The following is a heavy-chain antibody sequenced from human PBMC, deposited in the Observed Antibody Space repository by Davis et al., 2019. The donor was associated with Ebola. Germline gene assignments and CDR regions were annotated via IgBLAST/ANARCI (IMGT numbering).Heavy chain of an antibody. CDR2: IYYTGSA. J-gene: IGHJ4*02. CDR3: SERGSSV. Sequence: PSETLSLTCTVSGGSMNNYYWNWIRQPPGKRLEWIGSIYYTGSAYYNSSLASRATISVDTSKNQFSLKLTSVTAADTAMYYCSERGSSVWGQGTLVTVSS. V-gene: IGHV4-59*03. D-gene: IGHD3-10*01. CDR1: GGSMNNYY.